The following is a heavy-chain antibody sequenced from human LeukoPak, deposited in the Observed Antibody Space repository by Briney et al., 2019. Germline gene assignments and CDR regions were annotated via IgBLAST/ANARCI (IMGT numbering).Heavy chain of an antibody. J-gene: IGHJ4*02. CDR3: ARGRARGLYYFDH. CDR2: ISYDGSNK. Sequence: PGRFLRLSCAASGFTFSSYAMHWVRQAPGKGLEWVAVISYDGSNKYYADSVKGRFTISRDNSKNTLYLQMNSLRAEDTAVYYCARGRARGLYYFDHWGQGTLVTVSS. CDR1: GFTFSSYA. D-gene: IGHD3-10*01. V-gene: IGHV3-30*01.